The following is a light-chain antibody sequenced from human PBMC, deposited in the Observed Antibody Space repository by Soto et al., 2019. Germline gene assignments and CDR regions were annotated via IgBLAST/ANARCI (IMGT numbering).Light chain of an antibody. CDR2: KVS. CDR1: QSLAYSDGNTY. Sequence: DVVMTQSPLSLPVTLGQPASISCRSSQSLAYSDGNTYLNWFQQRPGQSPRRLIYKVSNRDSGVPDRFSGSGSGTDFTLKISRVEAEYVGVYYCMQGTHWPPYTFGKGTKLEIK. V-gene: IGKV2-30*01. CDR3: MQGTHWPPYT. J-gene: IGKJ2*01.